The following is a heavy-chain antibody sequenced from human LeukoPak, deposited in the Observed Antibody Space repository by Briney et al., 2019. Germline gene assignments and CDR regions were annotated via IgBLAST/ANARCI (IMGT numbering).Heavy chain of an antibody. Sequence: ASVKVSCKASGYTFTSYYMHWVRQAPGQGLEWMGIINPSGGSTSYAQKFQGRVTMTRDTSTSTVYMELSSLRSEDTAVYYRARTPAVGDGYIGTTLYFDLWGRGTLVTVSS. CDR3: ARTPAVGDGYIGTTLYFDL. J-gene: IGHJ2*01. V-gene: IGHV1-46*01. D-gene: IGHD5-24*01. CDR2: INPSGGST. CDR1: GYTFTSYY.